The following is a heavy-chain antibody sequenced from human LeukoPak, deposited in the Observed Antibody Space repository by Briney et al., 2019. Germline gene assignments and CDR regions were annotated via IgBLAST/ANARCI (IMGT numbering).Heavy chain of an antibody. J-gene: IGHJ4*02. D-gene: IGHD3-10*01. V-gene: IGHV1-18*01. CDR3: ARDRHYRPGGYFDY. Sequence: ASVKVSCKAPGYTFTSYGISWVRQAPGQGLEWMGWVSTYSDKTNPAQRFQDRVTMTTDTSTSTAYMELRSLRSDDTAVYCCARDRHYRPGGYFDYWGQGTLVTVSS. CDR2: VSTYSDKT. CDR1: GYTFTSYG.